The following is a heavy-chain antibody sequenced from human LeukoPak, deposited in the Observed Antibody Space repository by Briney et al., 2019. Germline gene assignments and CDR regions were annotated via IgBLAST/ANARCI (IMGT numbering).Heavy chain of an antibody. CDR3: ATGTQKFYDSSGYYHLNDY. Sequence: GASVKVSCKASGYTFTSYGISWVRQAPGQGLEWMGWISAYNGNTNYAQKLQGRVTMTTDTSTSTAYMELRSLRSDDTAVYYCATGTQKFYDSSGYYHLNDYWGQGTLVTVSS. J-gene: IGHJ4*02. V-gene: IGHV1-18*01. D-gene: IGHD3-22*01. CDR1: GYTFTSYG. CDR2: ISAYNGNT.